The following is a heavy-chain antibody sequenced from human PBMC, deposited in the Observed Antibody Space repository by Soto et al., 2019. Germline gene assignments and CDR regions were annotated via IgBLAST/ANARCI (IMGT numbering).Heavy chain of an antibody. CDR1: GFTFDDYA. D-gene: IGHD2-2*01. V-gene: IGHV3-9*01. CDR3: AKDKSAKTFPDIVVVPAASHDAFDI. CDR2: ISWNSGSI. J-gene: IGHJ3*02. Sequence: LRLSCAASGFTFDDYAMHWVRQAPGKGLEWVSGISWNSGSIGYADSVKGRFTISRDNAKNSLYLQMNSLRAEDTALYYCAKDKSAKTFPDIVVVPAASHDAFDIWGQGTMVTVSS.